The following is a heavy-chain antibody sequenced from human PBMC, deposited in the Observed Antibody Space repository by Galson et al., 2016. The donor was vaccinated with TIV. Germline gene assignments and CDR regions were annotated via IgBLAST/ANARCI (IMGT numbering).Heavy chain of an antibody. J-gene: IGHJ4*02. D-gene: IGHD2-21*02. V-gene: IGHV3-23*01. CDR1: GFIFSNYP. CDR2: ISSGGGVYT. CDR3: AKHTADNRKPLDY. Sequence: SLRLSCAASGFIFSNYPMRWVRQAPGKGLEWVSAISSGGGVYTQYADSVGGRFTISRDNSKNTLYLQMNSPRVEDTAVYYCAKHTADNRKPLDYWGQGTLVTVSS.